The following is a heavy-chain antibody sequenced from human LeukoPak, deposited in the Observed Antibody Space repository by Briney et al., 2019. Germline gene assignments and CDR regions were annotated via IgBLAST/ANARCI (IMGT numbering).Heavy chain of an antibody. CDR3: ARVYCSGTSCYSPGDI. Sequence: PGGSLRLSCAASGFTVSNTYMSWVRQAPGKGLVWVSHINSDGSSTSYADSVKGRFTISRDNAKNTLYLQMNSLRAEDTAVYYCARVYCSGTSCYSPGDIWGQGTMVTVSS. CDR1: GFTVSNTY. J-gene: IGHJ3*02. D-gene: IGHD2-2*01. V-gene: IGHV3-74*01. CDR2: INSDGSST.